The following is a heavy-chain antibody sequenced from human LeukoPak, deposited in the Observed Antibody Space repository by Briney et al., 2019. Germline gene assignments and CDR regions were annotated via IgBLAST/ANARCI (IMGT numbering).Heavy chain of an antibody. CDR1: GGSFSGYC. Sequence: SETLSLTCSVYGGSFSGYCWSWIRQPPGKGLEWIGEINHSGSTNYNPSLNTRVTISLDRSKDQFSLKLTSVTAADTAVYYCTRGKPETVFDSWGRGTLVTVSS. V-gene: IGHV4-34*01. J-gene: IGHJ4*01. CDR2: INHSGST. CDR3: TRGKPETVFDS.